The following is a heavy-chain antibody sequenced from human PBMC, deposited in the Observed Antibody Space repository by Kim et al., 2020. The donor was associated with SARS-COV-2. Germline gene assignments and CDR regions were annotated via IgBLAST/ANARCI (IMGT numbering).Heavy chain of an antibody. Sequence: ASVKVSCKVSGYTLTELSMHWVRQAPGKGLEWMGGFDPEDGETIYAQKFQGRVTMTEDTSTDTAYMELSSLRSEDTAVYYCATSCSSTSCYARIAYYGMDVWGQGTTVTVSS. V-gene: IGHV1-24*01. CDR1: GYTLTELS. CDR2: FDPEDGET. J-gene: IGHJ6*02. D-gene: IGHD2-2*01. CDR3: ATSCSSTSCYARIAYYGMDV.